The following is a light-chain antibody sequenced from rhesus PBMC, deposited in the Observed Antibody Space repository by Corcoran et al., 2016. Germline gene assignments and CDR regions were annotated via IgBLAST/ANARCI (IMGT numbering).Light chain of an antibody. Sequence: DIVMTQSPDSLAVSLGERVTINCTSSQRLLYSSNNKNYLAWYQQKPGQAPKLLIYWASTRESGVPNRFSGSGSVTDVTLTISGLQAEDVAVYYCQQCYSTPLTFGGGTKVEIK. CDR1: QRLLYSSNNKNY. CDR2: WAS. V-gene: IGKV4-1*01. CDR3: QQCYSTPLT. J-gene: IGKJ4*01.